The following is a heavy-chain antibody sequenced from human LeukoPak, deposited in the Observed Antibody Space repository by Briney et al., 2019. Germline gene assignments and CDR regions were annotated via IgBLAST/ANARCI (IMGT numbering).Heavy chain of an antibody. CDR2: ISSSSSYI. CDR3: ARDPGPLWFGELLYVYYGMDV. CDR1: GFTFSSYS. J-gene: IGHJ6*02. V-gene: IGHV3-21*01. D-gene: IGHD3-10*01. Sequence: GGSLRLSCAASGFTFSSYSMSWVRQAPGKGLEWVSSISSSSSYIYYADPVKGRFTISRDNAKNSLYLQMNSLRAEDTAVYYCARDPGPLWFGELLYVYYGMDVWGQGTTVTVSS.